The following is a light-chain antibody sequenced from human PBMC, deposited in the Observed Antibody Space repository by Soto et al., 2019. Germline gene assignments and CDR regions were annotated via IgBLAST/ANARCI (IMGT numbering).Light chain of an antibody. Sequence: QPVLTQPPSLSGAPGQTVTISCSGTGSNIGAGYDVHWYQQLPGSAPKLLIFDNINRPSGVPDPFSASKSGTSASLAITGLQAEAEAYYYCQSYDRSHIGSPLSAGGTTLTVL. CDR3: QSYDRSHIGSPL. V-gene: IGLV1-40*01. CDR1: GSNIGAGYD. CDR2: DNI. J-gene: IGLJ3*02.